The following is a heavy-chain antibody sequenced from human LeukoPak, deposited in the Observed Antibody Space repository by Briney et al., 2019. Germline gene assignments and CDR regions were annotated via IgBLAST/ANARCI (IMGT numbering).Heavy chain of an antibody. Sequence: GASVTVSFKASGGTFSIYAISWVRQARGQGLEWMGRIIPILGIANYAQKFQGRVTITADKSTSTAYMELSSLRSEDTAVYYCARLDCGGDCYTGFDYWGQGTLVTVSS. CDR1: GGTFSIYA. CDR3: ARLDCGGDCYTGFDY. V-gene: IGHV1-69*04. D-gene: IGHD2-21*02. CDR2: IIPILGIA. J-gene: IGHJ4*02.